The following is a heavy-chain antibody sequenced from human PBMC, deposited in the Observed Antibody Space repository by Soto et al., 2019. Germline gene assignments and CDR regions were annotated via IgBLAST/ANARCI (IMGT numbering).Heavy chain of an antibody. Sequence: GGSLRLSCAASGFTFSSYGMHWVRQAPGKGLEWVAVISYDGSNKYYADSVKGRFTISRDNSKNTLYLQMNSLRAEDTAVYYCAKDIGFLEWFHYFDYWGQGTLVTVSS. D-gene: IGHD3-3*01. J-gene: IGHJ4*02. V-gene: IGHV3-30*18. CDR1: GFTFSSYG. CDR3: AKDIGFLEWFHYFDY. CDR2: ISYDGSNK.